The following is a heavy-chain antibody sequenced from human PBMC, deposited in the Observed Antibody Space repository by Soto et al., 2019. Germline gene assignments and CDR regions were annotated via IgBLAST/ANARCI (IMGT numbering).Heavy chain of an antibody. CDR3: ARGGTIFDQDYYGMDV. Sequence: SETLSLTCAVYGGSFSGYYWSWIRQPPGKGLEWIGEINHSGSTNYNPSLKSRVTISVDTSKNQFSLKLSSVTAADTAVYYCARGGTIFDQDYYGMDVWGQGTTVTVSS. CDR2: INHSGST. J-gene: IGHJ6*02. CDR1: GGSFSGYY. D-gene: IGHD3-3*01. V-gene: IGHV4-34*01.